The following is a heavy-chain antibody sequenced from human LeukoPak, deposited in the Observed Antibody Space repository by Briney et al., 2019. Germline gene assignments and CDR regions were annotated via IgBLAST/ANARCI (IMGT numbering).Heavy chain of an antibody. CDR2: INHSGST. Sequence: SETLSLTCAVYGGSFSGYYWSWIRQPPGKGLEWIGEINHSGSTNYNPSLKSRVTISVDTSKNQFSLKLSSVTAADTAVYYCARDSPIRSGYGFLWGQGTLVTVSS. CDR3: ARDSPIRSGYGFL. J-gene: IGHJ4*02. V-gene: IGHV4-34*01. CDR1: GGSFSGYY. D-gene: IGHD5-12*01.